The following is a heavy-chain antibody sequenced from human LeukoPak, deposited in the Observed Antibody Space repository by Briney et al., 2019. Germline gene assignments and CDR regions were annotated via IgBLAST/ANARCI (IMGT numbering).Heavy chain of an antibody. V-gene: IGHV3-30*02. CDR1: GFTFSSYG. J-gene: IGHJ4*02. Sequence: GGSLRLSCAASGFTFSSYGMHWVRQAPGKGLEWVAFIRYDGSNKYYADSVKGRFTISRDNSKNTLYLQMNSLRAEDTAVYYCARVVGLVGRYFDYWGQGTLVTVSS. CDR2: IRYDGSNK. CDR3: ARVVGLVGRYFDY. D-gene: IGHD1-26*01.